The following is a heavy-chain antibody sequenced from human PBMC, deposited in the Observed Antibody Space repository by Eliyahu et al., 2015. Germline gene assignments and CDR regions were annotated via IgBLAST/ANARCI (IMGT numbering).Heavy chain of an antibody. V-gene: IGHV3-23*04. CDR1: GLTFSSHA. Sequence: EVQLVDSGGGLVQPGGSLRLSCAASGLTFSSHAXAWVRXAPGRGREWVSSISANGDTIFYADSVKGRFTISRDNSKDTVHMQMNSLTVEDTAIYYCTKDPPWFDPWGQGTLVTVSS. J-gene: IGHJ5*02. CDR3: TKDPPWFDP. CDR2: ISANGDTI.